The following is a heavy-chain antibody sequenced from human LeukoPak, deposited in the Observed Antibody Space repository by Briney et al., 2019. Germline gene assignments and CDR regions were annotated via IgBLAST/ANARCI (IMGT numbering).Heavy chain of an antibody. Sequence: GGSLRLSCAASGFTFTSYWMSWVRQAPGKGRGWVANIKEDGSDKYYVYSVKGRFTISRDNAKKSLYLQMHSLRAEDTAVYYCAREIAAAGTFLYFDFWGQGTLVTVSS. V-gene: IGHV3-7*01. CDR1: GFTFTSYW. J-gene: IGHJ4*02. CDR3: AREIAAAGTFLYFDF. D-gene: IGHD6-13*01. CDR2: IKEDGSDK.